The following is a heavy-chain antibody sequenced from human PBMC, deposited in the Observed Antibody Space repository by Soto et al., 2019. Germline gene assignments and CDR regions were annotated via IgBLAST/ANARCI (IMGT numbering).Heavy chain of an antibody. J-gene: IGHJ5*02. Sequence: QVQLVQSGAEVKKPGSSVKVSCKASGGTFSSYAISWVRQAPGQGLEWMGGIIPIFGTANYAQKFQGRVTLTADESTSTAYMELSSLRSEDTAVYYFARLSPGYDGWFDPWVQGTLVTVSS. CDR1: GGTFSSYA. CDR2: IIPIFGTA. CDR3: ARLSPGYDGWFDP. V-gene: IGHV1-69*12. D-gene: IGHD5-12*01.